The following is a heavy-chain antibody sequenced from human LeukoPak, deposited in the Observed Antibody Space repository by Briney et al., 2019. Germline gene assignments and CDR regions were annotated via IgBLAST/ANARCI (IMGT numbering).Heavy chain of an antibody. Sequence: PGESLKISCKGSGYSFNNYWIGWVRQIPGKGLEWMGIIYPGDSDTRYSPSLQGQVTISADKSINTAFLQWSSLGASDTAIYFCARQRPGYINDAFDIWGQGTRVTVSS. V-gene: IGHV5-51*01. J-gene: IGHJ3*02. CDR3: ARQRPGYINDAFDI. D-gene: IGHD5-24*01. CDR1: GYSFNNYW. CDR2: IYPGDSDT.